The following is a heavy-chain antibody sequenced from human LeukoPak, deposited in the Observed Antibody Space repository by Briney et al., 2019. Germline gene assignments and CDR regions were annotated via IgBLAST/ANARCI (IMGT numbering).Heavy chain of an antibody. CDR3: ARGGIYYFDY. J-gene: IGHJ4*02. D-gene: IGHD1-26*01. Sequence: GGSLRLSCAASGFTFSRYWMSWVRQAPGKGLEWVANIKQDGSEKDYVDSVKGRFTISRDNSKNTLYLQMNSLRAEDTAVYYCARGGIYYFDYWGQGTLVTVSS. V-gene: IGHV3-7*01. CDR2: IKQDGSEK. CDR1: GFTFSRYW.